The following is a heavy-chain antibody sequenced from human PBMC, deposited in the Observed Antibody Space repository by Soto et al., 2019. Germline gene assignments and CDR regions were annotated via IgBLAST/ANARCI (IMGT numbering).Heavy chain of an antibody. CDR1: GDSISTDY. Sequence: QVHLQESGPGLVKHSENLSLTCTVSGDSISTDYWSWIRQSPGKGLEWIGFIYYGGSTNYNPSLKRRVTRSVDTPKNQCSRKLSSVTAADTAVYYCAKNWNRGSLVHGGQGTLVTVS. CDR2: IYYGGST. CDR3: AKNWNRGSLVH. D-gene: IGHD7-27*01. J-gene: IGHJ4*02. V-gene: IGHV4-59*08.